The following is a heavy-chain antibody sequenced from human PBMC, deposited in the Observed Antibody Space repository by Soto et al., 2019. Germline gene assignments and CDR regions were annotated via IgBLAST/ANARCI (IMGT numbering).Heavy chain of an antibody. CDR3: AREAAVPPADYYYGMDV. J-gene: IGHJ6*02. CDR2: ISHDGSNK. V-gene: IGHV3-30-3*01. D-gene: IGHD2-2*01. Sequence: GGSLRLSCAASGFSFISYAMHWVRQAPGKGLEWVAIISHDGSNKYYADSEKGRFTISRDNSKNTLNLQMNSLRAEDTAVYFCAREAAVPPADYYYGMDVWGPGTTVTVSS. CDR1: GFSFISYA.